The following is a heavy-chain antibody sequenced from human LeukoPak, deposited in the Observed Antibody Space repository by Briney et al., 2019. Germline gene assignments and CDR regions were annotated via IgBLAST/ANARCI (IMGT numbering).Heavy chain of an antibody. CDR3: ANLADPNWDY. J-gene: IGHJ4*02. V-gene: IGHV3-23*01. Sequence: GGSLRLSCAASGFALSSDAMSWVGEAPGKGLEWVSAISGSGGSTYYADSVKVRFTISRDNSKNTLYLQMNSLRAEDTAVYYCANLADPNWDYSCQGTLLTVSS. CDR1: GFALSSDA. D-gene: IGHD1-1*01. CDR2: ISGSGGST.